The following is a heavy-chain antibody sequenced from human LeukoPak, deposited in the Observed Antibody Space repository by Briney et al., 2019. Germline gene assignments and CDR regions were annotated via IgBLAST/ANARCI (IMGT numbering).Heavy chain of an antibody. CDR2: ISGSGGSA. Sequence: PGGSLRLSCAASGFTFSSYAMSWVRQAPGKGLEWVSAISGSGGSAYYADSVKGGFTISRDNSKNTLYPQMHSLRAEDTAVYYCAKVIRDRIDDYFDYWGQGTLVTVSS. V-gene: IGHV3-23*01. CDR1: GFTFSSYA. J-gene: IGHJ4*02. CDR3: AKVIRDRIDDYFDY. D-gene: IGHD3-22*01.